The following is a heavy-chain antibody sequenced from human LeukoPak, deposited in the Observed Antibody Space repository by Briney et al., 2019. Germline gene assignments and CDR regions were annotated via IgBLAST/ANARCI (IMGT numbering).Heavy chain of an antibody. V-gene: IGHV4-4*07. Sequence: PSETLSLTCTVSGVSISSYYWSWLRQPAGKGLEWIGRIYTSGSTNYNPSLKSRVTMSVDTSKNQFSLKLSSVTAADTAVYYCARGPLDFWSGYSNTAEYFQHWGQGTLVTVSS. J-gene: IGHJ1*01. CDR3: ARGPLDFWSGYSNTAEYFQH. D-gene: IGHD3-3*01. CDR1: GVSISSYY. CDR2: IYTSGST.